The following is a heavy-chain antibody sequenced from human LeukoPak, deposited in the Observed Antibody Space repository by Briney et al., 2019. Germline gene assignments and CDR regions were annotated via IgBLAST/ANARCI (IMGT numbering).Heavy chain of an antibody. CDR1: GYSFISYW. V-gene: IGHV5-51*01. J-gene: IGHJ3*02. D-gene: IGHD6-19*01. CDR2: IYPGDSDT. Sequence: GESLKISCKGSGYSFISYWIGWVRQMPGKGLEWMGIIYPGDSDTRYSPSFQGQVTMSADKSISTAYLQWSSLKASDTAMYYCARRVAVAGNAFDIWGQGTMVTVSS. CDR3: ARRVAVAGNAFDI.